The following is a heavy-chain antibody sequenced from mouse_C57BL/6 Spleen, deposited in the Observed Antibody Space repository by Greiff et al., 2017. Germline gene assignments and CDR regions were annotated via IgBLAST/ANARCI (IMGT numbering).Heavy chain of an antibody. CDR1: GYTFTSYW. CDR3: AIFRTGTTGDYFDY. J-gene: IGHJ2*01. V-gene: IGHV1-52*01. D-gene: IGHD4-1*01. Sequence: QVQLQQPGAELVRPGSSVKLSCKASGYTFTSYWMHWVKQRPIQGLEWIGNIDPSDSETPYNQQFKDKATLTADKSSSTAYMQLSSLTSEDSAVYYCAIFRTGTTGDYFDYWGQGTTLTVSS. CDR2: IDPSDSET.